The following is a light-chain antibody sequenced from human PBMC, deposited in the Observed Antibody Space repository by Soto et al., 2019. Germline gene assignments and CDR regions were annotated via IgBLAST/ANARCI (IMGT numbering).Light chain of an antibody. J-gene: IGLJ1*01. V-gene: IGLV2-14*01. CDR3: SSYTTSSTPYV. CDR1: DSDVGGYNY. CDR2: EVS. Sequence: QPVLTQPASVSGSPGQSITISCTGTDSDVGGYNYVSWYQQHPGKAPKLMIYEVSNRPSGVSTRFSGSKSGNTASLTISGLQAEDEADYYCSSYTTSSTPYVFGTGTKLTVL.